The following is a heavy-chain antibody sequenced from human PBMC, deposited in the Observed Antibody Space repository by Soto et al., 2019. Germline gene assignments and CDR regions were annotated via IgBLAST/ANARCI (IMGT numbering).Heavy chain of an antibody. V-gene: IGHV3-30*18. Sequence: VQLVESGGGVVQPGRSLRLSCAASGLTFSTYGFHWVRQAPGRGLEWVAVISNDVSNIHYAESVKGRFTISRDNSKNTLYLPIDGLRPNDTAVYSCVKVCLGAMTPVFMPGPDWGQGTLVTVST. J-gene: IGHJ4*02. CDR3: VKVCLGAMTPVFMPGPD. CDR2: ISNDVSNI. CDR1: GLTFSTYG. D-gene: IGHD1-26*01.